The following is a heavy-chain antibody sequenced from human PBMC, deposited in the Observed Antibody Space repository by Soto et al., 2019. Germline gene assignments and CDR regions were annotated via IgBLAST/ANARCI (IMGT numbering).Heavy chain of an antibody. CDR1: GYTFTSYG. CDR2: ISAYNGNT. V-gene: IGHV1-18*01. D-gene: IGHD4-17*01. J-gene: IGHJ4*02. Sequence: ASVKVSCKASGYTFTSYGISWVRQAPGQGLEWMGWISAYNGNTNYAQKLQGRVTMTTDTSTSTAYMELRSLRSDDTAVYYCARVYFSPYDYRRTYYFDYWGQGTLVTVSS. CDR3: ARVYFSPYDYRRTYYFDY.